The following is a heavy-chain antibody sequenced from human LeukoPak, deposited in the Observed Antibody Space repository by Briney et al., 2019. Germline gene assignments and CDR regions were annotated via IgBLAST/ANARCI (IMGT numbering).Heavy chain of an antibody. CDR3: ATLPVPYYYYYYMDV. J-gene: IGHJ6*03. CDR2: ISGSCGST. CDR1: GFTFSSYA. V-gene: IGHV3-23*01. Sequence: GGSLRLSCAASGFTFSSYAMSWVRQAPGKGLEWVSAISGSCGSTYYADSVKGRFTISRDNCKNTLYLQMNSLRAEDTAVYYCATLPVPYYYYYYMDVWGKGTTVTVS.